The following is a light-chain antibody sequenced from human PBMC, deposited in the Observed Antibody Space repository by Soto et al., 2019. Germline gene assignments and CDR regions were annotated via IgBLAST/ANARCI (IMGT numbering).Light chain of an antibody. CDR2: EVS. CDR1: SSDVGGYNF. CDR3: SSYTNSSTLVL. J-gene: IGLJ2*01. V-gene: IGLV2-14*01. Sequence: QSALTQPASVSGSPGQSITISCTGTSSDVGGYNFVSWYQHHPGKAPKLIIYEVSNRPSGVSNRFSASKSGNTASLTIFGLQAEDEAGYYCSSYTNSSTLVLFGGGTKLTVL.